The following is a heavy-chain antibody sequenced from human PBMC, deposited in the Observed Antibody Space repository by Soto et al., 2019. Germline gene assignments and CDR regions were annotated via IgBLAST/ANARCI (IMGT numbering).Heavy chain of an antibody. CDR1: GFTFGNSW. CDR3: TTDRGYLTFDY. Sequence: PGGSLILSCAASGFTFGNSWMNRVGQAPGKGLEWVANIKEDGTAKYYLDSVKGRFTVSRDNVKNSLYLQMNSLRAEDTAMYYCTTDRGYLTFDYWGPGTLDTVSS. CDR2: IKEDGTAK. V-gene: IGHV3-7*01. D-gene: IGHD3-22*01. J-gene: IGHJ4*02.